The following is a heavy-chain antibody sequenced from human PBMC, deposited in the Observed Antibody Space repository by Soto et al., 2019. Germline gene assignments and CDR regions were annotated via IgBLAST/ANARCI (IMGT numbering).Heavy chain of an antibody. CDR2: IHPRGGTT. V-gene: IGHV1-46*03. J-gene: IGHJ6*02. CDR1: WYTFINYD. CDR3: STDIGIYGLDI. Sequence: ASVQVSCKSSWYTFINYDIHCVRQDPGQGREWMGIIHPRGGTTDYAAPVKGRFTNSRDNSQHILYLQMSSLRTEDTALYYCSTDIGIYGLDIWGQAATLTVSS. D-gene: IGHD3-10*01.